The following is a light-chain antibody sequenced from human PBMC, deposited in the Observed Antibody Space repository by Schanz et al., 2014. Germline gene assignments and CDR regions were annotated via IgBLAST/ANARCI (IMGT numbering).Light chain of an antibody. CDR3: CSYAGSYTYV. V-gene: IGLV2-8*01. Sequence: QSALTQPPFASGSPGQSVTISCTGTSSDVGGYNYVSWYQQHPGKAPKLMIYEVSKRPSGVPDRFSGSKSGNTASLTISGLQAEDEADYYCCSYAGSYTYVFGTGTQLTVL. CDR1: SSDVGGYNY. J-gene: IGLJ1*01. CDR2: EVS.